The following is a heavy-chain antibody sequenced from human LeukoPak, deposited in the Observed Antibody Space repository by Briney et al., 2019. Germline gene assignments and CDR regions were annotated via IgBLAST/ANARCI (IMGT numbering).Heavy chain of an antibody. CDR1: GFTFSSYA. V-gene: IGHV3-64D*06. CDR2: ISSNGGST. J-gene: IGHJ4*02. D-gene: IGHD3-22*01. Sequence: TGGSLRLSCSASGFTFSSYAMHWVRQAPGKGLEYVSAISSNGGSTYYADSVKGRFTISRDNSKNTLYLQMSSLRAEDTAVYYCVKDVSYYDSSGYSMVFDYWGQGTLVTVSS. CDR3: VKDVSYYDSSGYSMVFDY.